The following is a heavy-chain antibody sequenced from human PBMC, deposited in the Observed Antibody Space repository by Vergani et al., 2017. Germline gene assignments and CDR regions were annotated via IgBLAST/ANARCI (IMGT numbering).Heavy chain of an antibody. Sequence: EVQLLESGGGSAQPGESLRLSCVASGFTFTAHGLNWVRQATGKGLEWVSGISGQNFRTHYADSVKGRFTISRDDSKNTVYLQINSLRAEDTAFYYCADLFCDDGFSPFWGQGTLVTVSS. CDR2: ISGQNFRT. J-gene: IGHJ4*02. D-gene: IGHD3/OR15-3a*01. CDR3: ADLFCDDGFSPF. V-gene: IGHV3-23*01. CDR1: GFTFTAHG.